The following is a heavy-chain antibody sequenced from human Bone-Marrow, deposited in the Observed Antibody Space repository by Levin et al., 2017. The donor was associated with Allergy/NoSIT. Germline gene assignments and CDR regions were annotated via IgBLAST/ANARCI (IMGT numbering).Heavy chain of an antibody. V-gene: IGHV4-30-4*01. CDR2: IFHKGST. Sequence: SETLSLTCTVSGGSISNRDYYWSWIRQPPGKGLEWIGYIFHKGSTYYNSSLRSRVSLSIDTPKNQFSLKLTSTTAADTAVYYCASLEISAPPYYLDSWGQGTPVTVS. J-gene: IGHJ4*02. CDR1: GGSISNRDYY. D-gene: IGHD6-6*01. CDR3: ASLEISAPPYYLDS.